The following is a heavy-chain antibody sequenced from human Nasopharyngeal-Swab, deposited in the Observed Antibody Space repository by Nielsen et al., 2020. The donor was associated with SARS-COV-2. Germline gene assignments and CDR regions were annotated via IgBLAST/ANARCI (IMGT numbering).Heavy chain of an antibody. CDR2: ISSSGSTI. J-gene: IGHJ3*02. V-gene: IGHV3-48*04. D-gene: IGHD2-21*02. CDR3: ASDLAYCGGDCYGNAFDI. Sequence: GESLKISCAASGFTFSSYAMSWVRQAQGKGLEWVSYISSSGSTIYYADSVKGRFTISRDNAKNSLYLQMNSLRAEDTAVYYCASDLAYCGGDCYGNAFDIWGQGTMVTVSS. CDR1: GFTFSSYA.